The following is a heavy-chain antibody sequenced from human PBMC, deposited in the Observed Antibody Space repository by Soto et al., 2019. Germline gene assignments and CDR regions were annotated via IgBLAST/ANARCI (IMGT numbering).Heavy chain of an antibody. CDR2: INHSGST. D-gene: IGHD6-13*01. CDR1: GGSFSCYY. Sequence: SETLSLTCAVYGGSFSCYYWSWIRQPPGKGLEWIGEINHSGSTNYNPSLKSRVTISVDTSKNQFSLKLSSVTAADTAVYYCARVRVWFGLWGQGTLVTVSS. V-gene: IGHV4-34*01. J-gene: IGHJ5*02. CDR3: ARVRVWFGL.